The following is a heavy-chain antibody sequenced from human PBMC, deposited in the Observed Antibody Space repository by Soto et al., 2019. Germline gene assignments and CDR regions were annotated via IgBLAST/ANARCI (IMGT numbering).Heavy chain of an antibody. D-gene: IGHD3-16*01. CDR2: IYYSGST. CDR1: GGSISSYC. CDR3: ARGWGLVFDY. V-gene: IGHV4-59*01. J-gene: IGHJ4*02. Sequence: QVQLQESGPGLLKPSETLSLTCTVSGGSISSYCWSWVRQPPGKGLEWIGYIYYSGSTNYNPSLKSRVTISVDTSKNQFSLKLSSVTAADTAVYYCARGWGLVFDYWGQGTLVTVSS.